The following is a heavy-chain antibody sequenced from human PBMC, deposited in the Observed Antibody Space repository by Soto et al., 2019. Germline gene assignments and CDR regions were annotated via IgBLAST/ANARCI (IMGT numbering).Heavy chain of an antibody. CDR2: IIPIFGTA. CDR1: GGTFSSYA. CDR3: ATPGDGYSSGWTDNWFDP. V-gene: IGHV1-69*01. Sequence: QVQLVQSGAEVKKPGSSVKVSCKASGGTFSSYAISWVRQAPGQGLDWMGGIIPIFGTANYAQKFQGRVTITADESTSTAYMELSSLRSEDTAVYYCATPGDGYSSGWTDNWFDPWGQGTLVTVSS. J-gene: IGHJ5*02. D-gene: IGHD6-19*01.